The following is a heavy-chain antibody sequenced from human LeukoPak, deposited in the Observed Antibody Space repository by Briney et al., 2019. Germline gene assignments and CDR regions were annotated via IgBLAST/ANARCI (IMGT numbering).Heavy chain of an antibody. Sequence: SETLSLTCAVYGGSFSGYYWGWIRQPPGKGLEWIGSIYHSGSTYYNPSLKSRVTISVDTSKNQFSLKLSSVTAADTAVYYCARVIVLMVYATNWFDPWGQGTLVTVSS. CDR1: GGSFSGYY. D-gene: IGHD2-8*01. CDR3: ARVIVLMVYATNWFDP. V-gene: IGHV4-38-2*01. CDR2: IYHSGST. J-gene: IGHJ5*02.